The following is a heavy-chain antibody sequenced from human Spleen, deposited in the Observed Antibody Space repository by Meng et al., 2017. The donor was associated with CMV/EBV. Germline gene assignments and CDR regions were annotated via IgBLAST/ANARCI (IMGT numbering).Heavy chain of an antibody. CDR2: ISYDGSNK. CDR1: GFTFSSYA. D-gene: IGHD3-3*01. Sequence: GGSLRLSCAASGFTFSSYAFHWVRQAPGKGLEWVAVISYDGSNKYYPDSVKGRFTIFRDNFKNTLYLQMNSLRAEDTAVYYCARDRGLRFLEWSSDYWGQGTLVTVSS. CDR3: ARDRGLRFLEWSSDY. J-gene: IGHJ4*02. V-gene: IGHV3-30*04.